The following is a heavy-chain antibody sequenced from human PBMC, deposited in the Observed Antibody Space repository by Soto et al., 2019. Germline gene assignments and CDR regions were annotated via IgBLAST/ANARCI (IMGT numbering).Heavy chain of an antibody. CDR3: ATVPRGSRYFYCLDV. J-gene: IGHJ6*03. CDR1: GDTFTNYE. CDR2: VSLNTGNT. Sequence: QVRLLQSGAEVKKPGASVMGSCEASGDTFTNYEINWVRQATGQGLEWLGWVSLNTGNTGYAQRFQGRVSMTANPSISTAYMELSSLRSEDTAVYFCATVPRGSRYFYCLDVWGKGTTVIVSS. D-gene: IGHD3-16*01. V-gene: IGHV1-8*01.